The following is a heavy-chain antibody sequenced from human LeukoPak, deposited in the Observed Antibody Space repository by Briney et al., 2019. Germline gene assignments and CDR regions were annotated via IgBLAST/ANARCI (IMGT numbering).Heavy chain of an antibody. CDR1: GFTFSTYS. J-gene: IGHJ4*02. V-gene: IGHV3-21*01. CDR2: ISSSSSYI. CDR3: ARYALNTAPTD. D-gene: IGHD4-17*01. Sequence: AGGSLRLSCAASGFTFSTYSMNWVRQAPGKGLEWVSSISSSSSYIYYADSVKGRFTISRDNAKNSLYLQMNSLRAEDTAVYYCARYALNTAPTDWGQGTLVTVSS.